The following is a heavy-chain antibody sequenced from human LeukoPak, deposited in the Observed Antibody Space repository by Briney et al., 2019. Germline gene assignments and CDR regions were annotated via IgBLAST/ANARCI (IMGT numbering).Heavy chain of an antibody. J-gene: IGHJ6*03. CDR3: ASSQGYYYYMDV. Sequence: SVKVSCKASGGTFSSYPISWVRQAPGQGLEGMGGIIPIFGTANYAQKFQGRVTMTRDMSTSTVYMELSSLRSEDTAVYYCASSQGYYYYMDVWGKGTTVTVSS. CDR2: IIPIFGTA. CDR1: GGTFSSYP. V-gene: IGHV1-69*05.